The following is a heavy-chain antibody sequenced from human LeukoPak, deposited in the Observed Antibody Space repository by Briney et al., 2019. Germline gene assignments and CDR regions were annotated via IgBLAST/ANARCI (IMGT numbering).Heavy chain of an antibody. J-gene: IGHJ6*02. V-gene: IGHV3-64D*09. Sequence: GGSLRLSCSASGFTFSRCALHWVRQGPGKGLEYVSGINDYGSRTHYGDSAKGRFIISRDDSRNTVFLHMNSLRGDDTALYYCAKPIIAAVGKDYYYAMLAWGQGTTVTVSS. CDR1: GFTFSRCA. CDR2: INDYGSRT. CDR3: AKPIIAAVGKDYYYAMLA. D-gene: IGHD6-13*01.